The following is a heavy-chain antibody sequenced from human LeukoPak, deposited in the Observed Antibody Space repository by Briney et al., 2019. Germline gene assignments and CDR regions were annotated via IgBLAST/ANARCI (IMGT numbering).Heavy chain of an antibody. CDR2: IIPIFGTA. V-gene: IGHV1-69*13. J-gene: IGHJ2*01. CDR1: GGTFSSYA. Sequence: GASVKVSCKASGGTFSSYAISWVRQAPGQGLEWMGGIIPIFGTANYAQKFQGRVTITADESTSTAYMELSSLRSEDTAVYYCARDDGGNSDEWYVDLWGRGTLVTVSS. D-gene: IGHD4-23*01. CDR3: ARDDGGNSDEWYVDL.